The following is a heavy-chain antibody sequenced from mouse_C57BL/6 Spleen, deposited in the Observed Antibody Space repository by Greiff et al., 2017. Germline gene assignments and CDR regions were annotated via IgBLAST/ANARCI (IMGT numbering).Heavy chain of an antibody. D-gene: IGHD2-10*02. V-gene: IGHV1-62-2*01. CDR1: GYTFTEYT. CDR2: FYPGSGSI. CDR3: ARHVLYGNYDWYFDV. J-gene: IGHJ1*03. Sequence: QVHVKQSGAELVKPGASVKLSCKASGYTFTEYTIHWVKQRSGQGLEWIGWFYPGSGSIKYNEKFKDKATLTADKSSSTVYMELSRLTSEDSAVYFCARHVLYGNYDWYFDVWGTGTTVTVSS.